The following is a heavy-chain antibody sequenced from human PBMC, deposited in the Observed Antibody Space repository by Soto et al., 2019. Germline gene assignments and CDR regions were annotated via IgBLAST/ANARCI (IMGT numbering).Heavy chain of an antibody. J-gene: IGHJ6*02. V-gene: IGHV6-1*01. D-gene: IGHD6-19*01. Sequence: QTLSLTCAISGDSVSSNSAAWNWIRQSPSRGLEWLGRTYYRSKWYNDYAVSVKSRITINPDTSKNQFSLQLNSVTPEDTAVYYCASSVLQAVSGISYYYYGMDVWGQGTTVTASS. CDR1: GDSVSSNSAA. CDR2: TYYRSKWYN. CDR3: ASSVLQAVSGISYYYYGMDV.